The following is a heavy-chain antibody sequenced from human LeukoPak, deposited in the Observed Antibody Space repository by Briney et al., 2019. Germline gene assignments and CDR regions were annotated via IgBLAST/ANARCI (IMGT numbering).Heavy chain of an antibody. CDR2: INPKSGDT. Sequence: GASVKVSCKASGDTFTGHYIHWVRQAPGQGLEWMGWINPKSGDTKYAQKFQGRVTMIRDTSISSAYMELSRLKSADTAVYYCARTPVGFKVGGRLYYYGMDVWGQGTTVTVSS. CDR3: ARTPVGFKVGGRLYYYGMDV. CDR1: GDTFTGHY. D-gene: IGHD3-16*01. V-gene: IGHV1-2*02. J-gene: IGHJ6*02.